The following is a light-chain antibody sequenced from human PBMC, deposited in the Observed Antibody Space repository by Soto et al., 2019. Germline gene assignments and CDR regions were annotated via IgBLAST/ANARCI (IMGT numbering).Light chain of an antibody. CDR2: DAS. V-gene: IGKV1-5*02. J-gene: IGKJ1*01. CDR3: QQYETFSGT. Sequence: DIQMTQSPSSLSASVGDSVTIICRASQSVSGWLAWYQQKPGEAPKLLIYDASALPRGVPSRFSGSGSGTKFTLTIASLQPDDFATYYCQQYETFSGTFGPGTKVDI. CDR1: QSVSGW.